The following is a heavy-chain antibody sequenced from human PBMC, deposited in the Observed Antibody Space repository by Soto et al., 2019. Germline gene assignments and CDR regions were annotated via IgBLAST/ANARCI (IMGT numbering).Heavy chain of an antibody. CDR3: AKFFVAGTRGYFDS. CDR2: ISASGDNA. J-gene: IGHJ4*02. V-gene: IGHV3-23*01. Sequence: GGSLRLSCSASGFIFSSYAMSWVRLAPGKGLEWVSAISASGDNAYYADSVKGRFTISRDRSKSLYLQMKSLRAEDTAIYYCAKFFVAGTRGYFDSWGQGTLVTVSS. D-gene: IGHD6-19*01. CDR1: GFIFSSYA.